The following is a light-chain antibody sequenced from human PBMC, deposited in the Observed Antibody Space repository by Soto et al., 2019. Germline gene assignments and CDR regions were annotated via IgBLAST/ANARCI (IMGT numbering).Light chain of an antibody. CDR2: DVT. V-gene: IGLV2-11*01. J-gene: IGLJ1*01. CDR3: CSYAGSDTFFV. CDR1: SSDVGGYNY. Sequence: QSALTQPRSVSGSPGQSVTISCAGTSSDVGGYNYVSWFQQHPGRAPKVVIFDVTKRPSGVPDRFSGSKSGNTASLTITGLQAADEADYFCCSYAGSDTFFVFGNGTKLTVL.